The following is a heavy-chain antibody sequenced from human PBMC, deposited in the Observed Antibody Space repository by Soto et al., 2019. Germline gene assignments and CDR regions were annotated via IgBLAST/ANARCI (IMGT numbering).Heavy chain of an antibody. CDR1: GYTFTSYG. J-gene: IGHJ6*02. V-gene: IGHV1-18*01. D-gene: IGHD2-21*02. CDR3: ARHPCGGDCYDYYYYGMDV. CDR2: ISAYNGNT. Sequence: ASVEVSCKXSGYTFTSYGSSWVRQAPGQGLEWMGWISAYNGNTNYAQKLQGRVTMTTDTSTSTAYMELRSLRSDDTAVYYCARHPCGGDCYDYYYYGMDVWGQGTTVTVSS.